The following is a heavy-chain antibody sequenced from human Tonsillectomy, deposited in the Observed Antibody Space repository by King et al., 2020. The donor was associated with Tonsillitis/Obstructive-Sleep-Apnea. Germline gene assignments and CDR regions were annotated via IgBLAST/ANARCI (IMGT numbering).Heavy chain of an antibody. CDR1: GFTFSSYW. CDR3: SRVGVDYGDYFFDY. J-gene: IGHJ4*02. Sequence: VQLVESGGGLVQPGGSLRLSCAASGFTFSSYWMSWVRQAPGKGLEWVANIKQEGSEKYYVDSVKGRFTISRDNARNSLYLQMNSLRAEDTAVYYCSRVGVDYGDYFFDYWGQGTLVTVSS. V-gene: IGHV3-7*04. D-gene: IGHD4-17*01. CDR2: IKQEGSEK.